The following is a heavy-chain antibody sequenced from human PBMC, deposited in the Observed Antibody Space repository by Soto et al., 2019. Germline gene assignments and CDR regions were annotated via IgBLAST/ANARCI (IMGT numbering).Heavy chain of an antibody. CDR1: GYTFTSYG. CDR3: ARDLGGGVEGIDY. CDR2: LSAYNGNT. V-gene: IGHV1-18*01. D-gene: IGHD2-15*01. J-gene: IGHJ4*02. Sequence: VQLVQSGAEVKKPGASVKVSCKASGYTFTSYGISWVRQAPGQGLEWMGWLSAYNGNTNYAQKLQGRVTMTTDTSTSTADRELRSLISDDTAVYCCARDLGGGVEGIDYWGQGTLVTVAA.